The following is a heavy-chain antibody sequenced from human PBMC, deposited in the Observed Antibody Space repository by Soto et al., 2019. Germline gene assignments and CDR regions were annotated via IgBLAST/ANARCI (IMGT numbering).Heavy chain of an antibody. CDR2: IWHDGENK. D-gene: IGHD1-1*01. V-gene: IGHV3-33*01. J-gene: IGHJ4*02. CDR1: GFTFSNFG. CDR3: ARDPGNDEAMDY. Sequence: QVEVVESWGGVVQPGRSLRLSCAASGFTFSNFGMHWVRQAPGKGLEWVAVIWHDGENKYYADSAKGRFTISRDNSKNTLYLQMNSLRAEDTAVYYCARDPGNDEAMDYWGQGTLVTVSS.